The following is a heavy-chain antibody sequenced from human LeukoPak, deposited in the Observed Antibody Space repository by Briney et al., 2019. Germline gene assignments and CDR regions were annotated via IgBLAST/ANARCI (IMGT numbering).Heavy chain of an antibody. CDR1: GGSISSYY. CDR3: ARAVVATIPTAGPYYYYMDV. J-gene: IGHJ6*03. CDR2: IYTSGST. D-gene: IGHD5-12*01. Sequence: SETLSLTCTVSGGSISSYYWSWIRQPAGKGLEWIGRIYTSGSTNYNPSLKSRVTMSVDTSKNQFSLKLSSVTAADTAVYYCARAVVATIPTAGPYYYYMDVWGKGTTVTISS. V-gene: IGHV4-4*07.